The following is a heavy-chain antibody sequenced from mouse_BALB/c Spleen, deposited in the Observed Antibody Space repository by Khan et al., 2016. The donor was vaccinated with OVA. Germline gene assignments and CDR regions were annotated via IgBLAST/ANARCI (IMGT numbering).Heavy chain of an antibody. Sequence: EVKLEESGGGLVQPGGSMKLSCAASGFTFSDAWMYWVRQSPERGLEWVAEIRSKAINHATYYAESVRGRFTISRDDYKSSVYLQMTNLRPEDTCIYSSTPNYVKNYYSMDYWGQGTSVTVSA. J-gene: IGHJ4*01. CDR1: GFTFSDAW. CDR2: IRSKAINHAT. V-gene: IGHV6-6*01. CDR3: TPNYVKNYYSMDY. D-gene: IGHD1-1*01.